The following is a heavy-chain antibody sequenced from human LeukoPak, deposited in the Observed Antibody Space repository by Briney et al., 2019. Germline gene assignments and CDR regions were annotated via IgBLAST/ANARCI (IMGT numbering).Heavy chain of an antibody. V-gene: IGHV3-21*01. Sequence: GGSLRLSCAASGFTFSSYEMNWVRQAPGKGLEWVSFISSSSSYIYYADSVKGRFTISRDNAKNSLYLQMNSLRAEDTAVYYCARDLRSSGYYAFDYWGQGTLVTVSS. CDR1: GFTFSSYE. J-gene: IGHJ4*02. CDR2: ISSSSSYI. CDR3: ARDLRSSGYYAFDY. D-gene: IGHD3-22*01.